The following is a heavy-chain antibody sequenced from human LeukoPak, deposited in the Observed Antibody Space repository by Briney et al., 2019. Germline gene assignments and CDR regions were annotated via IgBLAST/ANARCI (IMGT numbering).Heavy chain of an antibody. J-gene: IGHJ4*01. Sequence: GESLQISSSGSRYYFTNFWNAWVRPMTGKGREWMGIIYTSDSDTRYSASLQGQVTISVDKAISTGYLQLSSLRAWDTAVYYCARLGQCLDYWGHGSLVTVSS. V-gene: IGHV5-51*01. CDR3: ARLGQCLDY. CDR2: IYTSDSDT. D-gene: IGHD5/OR15-5a*01. CDR1: RYYFTNFW.